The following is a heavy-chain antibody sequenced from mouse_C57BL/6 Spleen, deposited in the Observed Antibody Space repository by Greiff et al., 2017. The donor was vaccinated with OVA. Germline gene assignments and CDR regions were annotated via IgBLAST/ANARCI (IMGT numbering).Heavy chain of an antibody. V-gene: IGHV1-82*01. J-gene: IGHJ3*01. D-gene: IGHD4-1*01. Sequence: VMLVESGPELVKPGASVKISCKASGYAFSSSWMNWVKQRPGKGLEWIGRIYPGDGDTNYNGKFKGKATLTADKSSSTAYMQLSSLTSEDSAVYFCASNWDPFACWGKGTLVTVSA. CDR1: GYAFSSSW. CDR3: ASNWDPFAC. CDR2: IYPGDGDT.